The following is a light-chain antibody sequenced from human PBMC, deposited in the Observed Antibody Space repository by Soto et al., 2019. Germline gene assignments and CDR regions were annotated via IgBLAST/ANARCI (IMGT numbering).Light chain of an antibody. J-gene: IGLJ2*01. V-gene: IGLV4-69*01. CDR2: LNSDGSH. Sequence: QPVLTQSPSASASLGASVKLTCTLSSEHINYAIAWHQQQPEKGPRYLMKLNSDGSHSKVDGIPDRFSGSSSGAERYLTISSLQSEDEADYYCQTWGTGIVVFGGGTKLTVL. CDR1: SEHINYA. CDR3: QTWGTGIVV.